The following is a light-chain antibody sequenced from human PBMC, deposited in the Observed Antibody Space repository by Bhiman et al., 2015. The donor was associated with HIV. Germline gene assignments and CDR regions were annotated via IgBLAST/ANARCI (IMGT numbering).Light chain of an antibody. CDR1: SSDIGGFNY. J-gene: IGLJ2*01. V-gene: IGLV2-23*02. CDR2: DVS. Sequence: QSALTQPASVSGSPGQSITISCTGTSSDIGGFNYVSWYQQYPGKAPKLIIYDVSKRPSGVSNRFSGSKSGNTASLTISGLQAEDEADYYCCSYAGSSTYVVFGGGTKLTVL. CDR3: CSYAGSSTYVV.